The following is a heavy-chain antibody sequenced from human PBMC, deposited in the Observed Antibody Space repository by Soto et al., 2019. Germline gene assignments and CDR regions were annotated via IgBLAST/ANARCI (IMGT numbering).Heavy chain of an antibody. CDR1: GFTFSNDW. V-gene: IGHV3-74*01. J-gene: IGHJ6*02. Sequence: VWSLRLSCAASGFTFSNDWMNWVRQGPGKGLEWVSRIISGGSRVSYADSVKGRFTIARDNAKNTLYLEMHSLTAEDTAVYYCARERTSKGGMDVWGQGTTVIVSS. CDR2: IISGGSRV. CDR3: ARERTSKGGMDV.